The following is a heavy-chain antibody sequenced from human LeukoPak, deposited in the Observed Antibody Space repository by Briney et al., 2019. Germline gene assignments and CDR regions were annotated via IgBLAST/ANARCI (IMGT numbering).Heavy chain of an antibody. V-gene: IGHV1-18*01. J-gene: IGHJ5*02. Sequence: ASVKVSCKASGYTFTSYGISWVRQAPGQGLEWMGWISAYNGNTNYAQKLQGRVTMTRDTSISTAYMELSRLRSDDTAVYYCARVISSSWYNWFDPWGQGTLVTVSS. CDR1: GYTFTSYG. D-gene: IGHD6-13*01. CDR2: ISAYNGNT. CDR3: ARVISSSWYNWFDP.